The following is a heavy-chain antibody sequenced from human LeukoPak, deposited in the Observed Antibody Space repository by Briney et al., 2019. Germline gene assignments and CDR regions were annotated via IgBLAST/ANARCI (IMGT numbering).Heavy chain of an antibody. V-gene: IGHV3-7*01. D-gene: IGHD3-10*01. CDR2: IKADGGEK. Sequence: PGGSLRLSCAASGFTFSTYWMNWFRQTPGKGLEGVAQIKADGGEKDHVASVKGRFTISRDNAKNSLYLQMNSLRVEDTAVYYCARGDSRFGELLPLDYWGQGTLVTVSS. CDR1: GFTFSTYW. J-gene: IGHJ4*02. CDR3: ARGDSRFGELLPLDY.